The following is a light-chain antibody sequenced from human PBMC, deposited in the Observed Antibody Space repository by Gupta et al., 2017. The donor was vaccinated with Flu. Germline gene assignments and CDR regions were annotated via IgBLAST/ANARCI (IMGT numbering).Light chain of an antibody. CDR1: TSDIGTYHY. Sequence: QSALTQPRSVSGSPGQSVAISCHGTTSDIGTYHYVSWYQQHPGKAPKLMIYDVSKRPSGVPDRFSGSKSGTTASLTIAGLQAEDESDYYCCSNGATSPFGGGTKLTVL. J-gene: IGLJ2*01. CDR3: CSNGATSP. V-gene: IGLV2-11*01. CDR2: DVS.